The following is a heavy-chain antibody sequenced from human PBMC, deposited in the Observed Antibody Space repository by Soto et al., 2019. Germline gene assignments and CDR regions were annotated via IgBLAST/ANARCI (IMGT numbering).Heavy chain of an antibody. Sequence: SETLSLTCAASGYSLSRSFFWGSIRQPAGKGLEWIGSIYHSGSTYYNSSIRSRLTLSVDTAANRFSLHLSSVTAADTAVYYCARGRYSGYDRYYFGYGAQGTLVTVSS. J-gene: IGHJ4*02. D-gene: IGHD5-12*01. CDR2: IYHSGST. V-gene: IGHV4-38-2*01. CDR3: ARGRYSGYDRYYFGY. CDR1: GYSLSRSFF.